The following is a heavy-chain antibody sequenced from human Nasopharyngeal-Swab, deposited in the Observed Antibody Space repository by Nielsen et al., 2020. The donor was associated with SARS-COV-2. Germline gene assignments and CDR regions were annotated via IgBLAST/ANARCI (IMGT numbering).Heavy chain of an antibody. CDR1: GFTFSSYD. J-gene: IGHJ6*03. CDR3: ARGDIVVVPAAQNKGTNYYYYYMDV. V-gene: IGHV3-13*01. CDR2: IGTAGDA. Sequence: GESLKISCAAPGFTFSSYDMHWVRQATGNGLEWVSTIGTAGDAYYPGSVKGRFTISRENAKNSLYLQMNSLRAGDTAVYYCARGDIVVVPAAQNKGTNYYYYYMDVWGKGTTVTVSS. D-gene: IGHD2-2*01.